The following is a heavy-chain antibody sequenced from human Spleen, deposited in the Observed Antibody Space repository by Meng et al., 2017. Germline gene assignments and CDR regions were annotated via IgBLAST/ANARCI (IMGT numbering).Heavy chain of an antibody. Sequence: GGSLRLSCAASGFNFRHYAMSWVRQAPGKGLEWVSAISGSGGSTYYADSVKGRFTISRDNSKNTLYLQMNSLRAEDTAVYYCAKVHYYDSSGPTPYYFDYWGQGTLVTVSS. CDR3: AKVHYYDSSGPTPYYFDY. CDR1: GFNFRHYA. V-gene: IGHV3-23*01. D-gene: IGHD3-22*01. J-gene: IGHJ4*02. CDR2: ISGSGGST.